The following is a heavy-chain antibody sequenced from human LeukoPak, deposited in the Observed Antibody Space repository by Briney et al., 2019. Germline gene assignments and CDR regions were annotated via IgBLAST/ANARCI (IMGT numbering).Heavy chain of an antibody. Sequence: PGRSLRLSCAASGFTFSSYGMHWVRQAPGKGLEWVAVISYDGSNKYYADSVKGRFTISRDNAKNSLYLQMNSLRAEDTAVYYCARDWSPGVFDYWGQGTLVTVSS. D-gene: IGHD2-8*01. CDR2: ISYDGSNK. J-gene: IGHJ4*02. V-gene: IGHV3-30*03. CDR3: ARDWSPGVFDY. CDR1: GFTFSSYG.